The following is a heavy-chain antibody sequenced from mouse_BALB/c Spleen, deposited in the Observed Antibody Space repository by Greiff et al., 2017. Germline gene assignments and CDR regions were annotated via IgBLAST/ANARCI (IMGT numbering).Heavy chain of an antibody. Sequence: VQLQQSGAELVKPGASVKLSCKASGYTFTSYYMYWVKQRPGQGLEWIGEINPGNGGTNFNEKFKSKATLTVDKSSSTAYMQLSSLTSEDSAVYYCTRLNYGEFDYWGQGTTLTVSS. CDR3: TRLNYGEFDY. V-gene: IGHV1S81*02. CDR2: INPGNGGT. D-gene: IGHD1-2*01. CDR1: GYTFTSYY. J-gene: IGHJ2*01.